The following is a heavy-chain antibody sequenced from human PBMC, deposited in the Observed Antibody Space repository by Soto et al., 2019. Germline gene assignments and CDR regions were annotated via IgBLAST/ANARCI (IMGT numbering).Heavy chain of an antibody. J-gene: IGHJ4*02. CDR3: ARRCGRNFDY. D-gene: IGHD2-15*01. CDR2: IYYSGST. Sequence: QVQLQESGPGLVKPSETLSLTCTVSGGSISSYYWSWIRQPPGKGLEWIGYIYYSGSTNYNPSLKSRVTISVDTSKNQFSLKLRSVTAADTAVYYCARRCGRNFDYWGQGTLVTVSS. V-gene: IGHV4-59*08. CDR1: GGSISSYY.